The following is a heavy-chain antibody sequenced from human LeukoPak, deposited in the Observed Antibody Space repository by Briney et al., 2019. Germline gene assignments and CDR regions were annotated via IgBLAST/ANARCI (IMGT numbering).Heavy chain of an antibody. J-gene: IGHJ4*02. CDR3: ASMDTAMVNFDY. D-gene: IGHD5-18*01. V-gene: IGHV4-30-2*01. CDR2: IYHSGST. CDR1: GGSISSGGYS. Sequence: SQTLSLTCAVSGGSISSGGYSWSWIRQPPGKGLECIGYIYHSGSTYYNPPLKSRVTISVDRSKNQFSLKLSSVTAADTAVYYCASMDTAMVNFDYWGQGTLVTVSS.